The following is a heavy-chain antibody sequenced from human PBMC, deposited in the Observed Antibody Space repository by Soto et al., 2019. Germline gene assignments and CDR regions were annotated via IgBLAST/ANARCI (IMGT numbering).Heavy chain of an antibody. J-gene: IGHJ6*02. V-gene: IGHV1-69*13. D-gene: IGHD3-10*01. Sequence: SVKVSCKASGGTFSSYAISWVRQAPGQGLEWMGGIIPIFGTANYAQKFQGRVTITADESTSTAYMELSSLRSEDTAVFYCARTIGALSGSGSYSQAFYYYCGMDVWGQGTTVTVSS. CDR1: GGTFSSYA. CDR2: IIPIFGTA. CDR3: ARTIGALSGSGSYSQAFYYYCGMDV.